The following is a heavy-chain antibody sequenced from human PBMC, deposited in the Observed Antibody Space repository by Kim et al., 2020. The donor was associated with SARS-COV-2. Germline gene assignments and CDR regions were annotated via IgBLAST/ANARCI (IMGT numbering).Heavy chain of an antibody. CDR1: GFTFDTYA. D-gene: IGHD3-22*01. Sequence: GGSLRLSCVASGFTFDTYAMSWVRQAPGKGLEWVSVISGNGVNKFYADSVRGRLTVSRDNSKNTLYLQMNSLRDEDTALYYCAKVVVMDGYNYYHYYGMDVWGQGTAVTVSS. CDR3: AKVVVMDGYNYYHYYGMDV. V-gene: IGHV3-23*01. J-gene: IGHJ6*02. CDR2: ISGNGVNK.